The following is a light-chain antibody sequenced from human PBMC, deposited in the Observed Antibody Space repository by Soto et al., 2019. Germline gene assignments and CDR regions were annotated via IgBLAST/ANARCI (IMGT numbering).Light chain of an antibody. V-gene: IGKV1-13*02. CDR2: DAS. J-gene: IGKJ1*01. CDR1: QGISSA. CDR3: QQYNSYSRT. Sequence: IQMTQSPSSLSASVGDRVTITCRASQGISSALAWYQQKPGKAPKLLIYDASSLESGVPSRFSGSGSGTEFTLTISSLQPDDFATYYCQQYNSYSRTFGQGTKVDI.